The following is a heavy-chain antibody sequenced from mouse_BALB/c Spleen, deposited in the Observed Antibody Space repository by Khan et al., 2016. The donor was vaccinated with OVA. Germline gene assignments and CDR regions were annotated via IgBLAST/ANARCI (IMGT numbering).Heavy chain of an antibody. D-gene: IGHD1-1*01. J-gene: IGHJ4*01. CDR1: GYTFTSYW. V-gene: IGHV1S41*01. CDR2: IGPGSSNT. CDR3: ARENDYGRSCYAMDY. Sequence: DLVKPGTSVKLSCKASGYTFTSYWINWLKQRPGQGLEWIGRIGPGSSNTYYNEMFKGKAALTVDTSSSTDYIHLSSLSSEDSAVYFCARENDYGRSCYAMDYWGQGTSVTVSS.